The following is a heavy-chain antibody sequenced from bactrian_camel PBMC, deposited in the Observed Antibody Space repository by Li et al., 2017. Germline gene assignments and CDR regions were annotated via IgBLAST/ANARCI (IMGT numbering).Heavy chain of an antibody. Sequence: VQLVESGGGSAQAGGSLRLSCAISGIGYDGYCMGWFRQVPGKEREGVAHIDSDGTTAYAHSVKDRFTISKDNAKNTLYLQMNSLKPEDTAMYICAAQPRRCSSWPPISKYEFDYWGQGTQVTVS. J-gene: IGHJ4*01. CDR2: IDSDGTT. CDR1: GIGYDGYC. V-gene: IGHV3S55*01. CDR3: AAQPRRCSSWPPISKYEFDY. D-gene: IGHD3*01.